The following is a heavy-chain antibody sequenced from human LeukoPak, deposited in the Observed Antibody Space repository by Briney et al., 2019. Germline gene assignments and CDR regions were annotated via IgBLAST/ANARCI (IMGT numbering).Heavy chain of an antibody. CDR3: ARGGELRGDWFDP. CDR2: IYHSGST. D-gene: IGHD1-26*01. CDR1: GGSISSGGYY. V-gene: IGHV4-30-2*01. Sequence: PSETLSLTCTVSGGSISSGGYYWSWIRQPPGKGLEWIGYIYHSGSTYYNPSLKSRVTISVDRSKNQFSLKLSSVTAADTAVYYCARGGELRGDWFDPWGQGTLVTVSS. J-gene: IGHJ5*02.